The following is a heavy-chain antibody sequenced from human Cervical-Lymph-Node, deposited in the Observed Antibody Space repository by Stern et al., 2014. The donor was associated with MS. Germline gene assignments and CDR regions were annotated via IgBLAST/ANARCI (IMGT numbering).Heavy chain of an antibody. CDR2: IDSDGSST. CDR3: VRDDYGMDV. J-gene: IGHJ6*02. Sequence: VQLVESGGGLVQPGGSLRLSCAASGFIFSNYWMHWVRQAPGKGLVWVSHIDSDGSSTNYADSVRGRFTISRDNAKNTLYLQMNSLRAEDTAVYYCVRDDYGMDVWGRGTTVTVSS. CDR1: GFIFSNYW. V-gene: IGHV3-74*01.